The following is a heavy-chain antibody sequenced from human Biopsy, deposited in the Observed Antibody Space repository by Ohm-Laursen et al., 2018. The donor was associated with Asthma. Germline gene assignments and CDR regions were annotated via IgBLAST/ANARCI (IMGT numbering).Heavy chain of an antibody. V-gene: IGHV4-34*01. CDR1: GGSFSAYY. J-gene: IGHJ5*02. CDR2: INHSGST. Sequence: GTLSLTWVVYGGSFSAYYWSWIRQPPGKGLEWIAEINHSGSTNYNPSLKSRVTMSVDTSKNQFSLSLTSVTAADTAVYYCARTTYGDDGFDPWGQGTLVTVSS. CDR3: ARTTYGDDGFDP. D-gene: IGHD4-17*01.